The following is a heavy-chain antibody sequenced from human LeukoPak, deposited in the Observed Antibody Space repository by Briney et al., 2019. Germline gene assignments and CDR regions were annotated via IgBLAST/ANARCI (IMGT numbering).Heavy chain of an antibody. CDR1: GFTFSDYY. V-gene: IGHV3-11*01. CDR2: ISSSGSTI. D-gene: IGHD6-13*01. J-gene: IGHJ6*03. Sequence: GGSLRLSCAASGFTFSDYYMSWIRQAPGKGLEWVSYISSSGSTIYYADSVKGRSTTSRDNAKNSLYLQMNSLKTEDTAVYYCTSSANPYSSSWYMAGHYYYYYMDVWGKGTTVTVSS. CDR3: TSSANPYSSSWYMAGHYYYYYMDV.